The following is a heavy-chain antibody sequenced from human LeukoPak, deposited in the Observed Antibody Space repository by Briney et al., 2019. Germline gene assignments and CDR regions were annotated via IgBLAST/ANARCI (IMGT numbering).Heavy chain of an antibody. Sequence: PGRSMTLSCPASGFTFSRYAMRWVRQAAGKGLEWVSAISGSGGSTYYADSVKGRFTISRDNSKNMLYLQKNSLRAEDTAVYYCAKGFRRQLVGYHPITWGQGTLVTVSS. CDR3: AKGFRRQLVGYHPIT. CDR1: GFTFSRYA. CDR2: ISGSGGST. J-gene: IGHJ4*02. D-gene: IGHD6-13*01. V-gene: IGHV3-23*01.